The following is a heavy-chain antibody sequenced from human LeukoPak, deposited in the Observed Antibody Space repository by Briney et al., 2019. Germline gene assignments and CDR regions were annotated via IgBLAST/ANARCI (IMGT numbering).Heavy chain of an antibody. V-gene: IGHV3-21*01. Sequence: GGSLRLSCAASGFTFSSYSMNWVCQAPGKGLEWVSSISSSSSYIYYADSVKGRFTISRDNAKNSLYLQMNSLRAEDTAVYYCARDIYCSGGSCTDYWGQGTLVTVSS. D-gene: IGHD2-15*01. CDR2: ISSSSSYI. CDR3: ARDIYCSGGSCTDY. J-gene: IGHJ4*02. CDR1: GFTFSSYS.